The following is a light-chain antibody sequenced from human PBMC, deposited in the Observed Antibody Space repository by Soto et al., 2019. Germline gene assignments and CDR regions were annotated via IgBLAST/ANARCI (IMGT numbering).Light chain of an antibody. CDR2: EVF. Sequence: DIVMTQTPLSLSVTPGQPASISCKSSQSLLHRDGKTFLYWYLQKPGLPPQLLIYEVFNRFSGVPDRFSGSGSGTDFTLKISRVEAEDAAVYYCMQGTQAPPVFGPGTKLEI. V-gene: IGKV2D-29*01. CDR3: MQGTQAPPV. CDR1: QSLLHRDGKTF. J-gene: IGKJ3*01.